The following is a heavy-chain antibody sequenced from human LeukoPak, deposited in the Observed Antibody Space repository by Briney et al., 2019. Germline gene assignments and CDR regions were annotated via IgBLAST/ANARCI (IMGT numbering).Heavy chain of an antibody. D-gene: IGHD3-22*01. CDR2: MIPIFGTA. V-gene: IGHV1-69*13. CDR3: ARDVGYYYDSSGSSPPYFDY. CDR1: GSTFSSYA. Sequence: ASVKVSCKASGSTFSSYAISWVRQAPGQGLEWMGGMIPIFGTADYAQKFQGRVTITADESTSTAYMKLSSLRSEDTAVYYCARDVGYYYDSSGSSPPYFDYWGQGTLVTVSS. J-gene: IGHJ4*02.